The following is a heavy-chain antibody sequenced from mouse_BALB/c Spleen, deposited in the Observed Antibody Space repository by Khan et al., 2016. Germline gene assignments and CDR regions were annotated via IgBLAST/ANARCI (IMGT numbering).Heavy chain of an antibody. Sequence: EVKLEVSGGGLVQPGGSMKLSCVASGFTFSNYWMNWVRQSPEKGLEWVAEIRLKSNNYATHYAESVKGRFTISRDDSKSSVYLQMNNLRAEDTCIYYCTDGYYFDYWGQGTTLTVSS. V-gene: IGHV6-6*02. J-gene: IGHJ2*01. CDR1: GFTFSNYW. CDR3: TDGYYFDY. D-gene: IGHD2-3*01. CDR2: IRLKSNNYAT.